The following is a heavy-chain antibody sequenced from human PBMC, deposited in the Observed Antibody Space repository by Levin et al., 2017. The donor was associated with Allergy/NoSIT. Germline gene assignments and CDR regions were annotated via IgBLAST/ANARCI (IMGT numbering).Heavy chain of an antibody. Sequence: SQTLSLTCTVSGGSISSGNYYWSWIRQHPGKGLEWIGSIYYSGSTYYNPSLKSRVTISVDTSKNQFSLRLSSVTAADTAVYYCVRIQLSPYYFDYWGQGTLVTVSS. J-gene: IGHJ4*02. V-gene: IGHV4-31*03. CDR2: IYYSGST. CDR3: VRIQLSPYYFDY. CDR1: GGSISSGNYY. D-gene: IGHD5-18*01.